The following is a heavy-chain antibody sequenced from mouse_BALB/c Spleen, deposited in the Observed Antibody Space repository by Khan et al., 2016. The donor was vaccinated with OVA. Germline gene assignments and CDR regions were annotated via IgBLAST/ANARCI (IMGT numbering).Heavy chain of an antibody. D-gene: IGHD1-2*01. Sequence: VQLQESGAELARPGASVKLSCKASGYTFTDYYINWVKQRTGQGLEWIGEISPGSGDTYYNERFKGKAKMTADKSSSTAYIQLSSLTSAASAVYFCARRNYFGYTFAYWGQGTLVTVSA. CDR3: ARRNYFGYTFAY. V-gene: IGHV1-77*01. CDR1: GYTFTDYY. CDR2: ISPGSGDT. J-gene: IGHJ3*01.